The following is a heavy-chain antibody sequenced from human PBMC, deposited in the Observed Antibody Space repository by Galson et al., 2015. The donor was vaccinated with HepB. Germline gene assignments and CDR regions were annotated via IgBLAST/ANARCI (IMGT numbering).Heavy chain of an antibody. D-gene: IGHD3-22*01. J-gene: IGHJ6*02. CDR2: IKSKTDGGTT. Sequence: SLRLSCAASGFTFSNAWMSWVRQAPGKGLEWVGRIKSKTDGGTTDYAAPVKGRFTISRDDSKNTLYLQMNSLKTEDTAVYYCTTVTDYYDSSGYYLQEFGYYYGMDVWGQGTTVTVSS. CDR3: TTVTDYYDSSGYYLQEFGYYYGMDV. V-gene: IGHV3-15*01. CDR1: GFTFSNAW.